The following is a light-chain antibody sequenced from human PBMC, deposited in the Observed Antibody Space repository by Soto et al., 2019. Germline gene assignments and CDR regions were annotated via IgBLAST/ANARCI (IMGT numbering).Light chain of an antibody. V-gene: IGLV2-14*03. Sequence: QSVVTQPASVSGSPGQSITISCTGNSTNIGRYNYVSWYQQHPGKAPKLMIYDVSNRPSGVSNRFSGSKSGNTASLTISGLQAEDEADYYCSSYTSSSTYVFGTGTKVTVL. CDR1: STNIGRYNY. CDR2: DVS. CDR3: SSYTSSSTYV. J-gene: IGLJ1*01.